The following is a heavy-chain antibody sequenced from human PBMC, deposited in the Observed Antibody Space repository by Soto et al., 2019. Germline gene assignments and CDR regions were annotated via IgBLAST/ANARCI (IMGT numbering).Heavy chain of an antibody. Sequence: GGSLRLSCAASGFSFSSFSMNWVRQAPGKGPEWVSAISSSSSHTYYADSVKGRFTISRDNAKNSLYLQLNSLRAEDTAVYYCARDRSGSYPPGDGMDVWGQGTTVTVSS. V-gene: IGHV3-21*01. J-gene: IGHJ6*02. D-gene: IGHD3-10*01. CDR3: ARDRSGSYPPGDGMDV. CDR1: GFSFSSFS. CDR2: ISSSSSHT.